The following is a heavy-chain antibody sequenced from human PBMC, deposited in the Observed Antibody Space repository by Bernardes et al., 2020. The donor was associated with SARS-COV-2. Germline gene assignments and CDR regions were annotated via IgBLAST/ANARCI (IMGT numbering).Heavy chain of an antibody. Sequence: SETLSLTCTVSNGSISISSYFWAWIRQAPGKGPEWIAHIYYSGPTYYNPSFKSRVTISVDTSKNQCSLKLPSVTAADTAVYYCARLVGGTYQLEYWGLGTRVTVSS. V-gene: IGHV4-39*01. CDR3: ARLVGGTYQLEY. D-gene: IGHD1-26*01. CDR1: NGSISISSYF. CDR2: IYYSGPT. J-gene: IGHJ4*02.